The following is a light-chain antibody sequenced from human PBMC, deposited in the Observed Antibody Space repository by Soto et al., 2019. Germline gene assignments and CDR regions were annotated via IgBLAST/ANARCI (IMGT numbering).Light chain of an antibody. CDR2: GAS. CDR3: QQYNNWPPVT. V-gene: IGKV3-15*01. CDR1: QSVGSN. J-gene: IGKJ5*01. Sequence: EIVMTQSPATLSVSPGERATLSCRASQSVGSNLAWYQQKAGQAPRLLIYGASTRATGIPARFSGSGSGTEFTLTISSLQSEDFALYYCQQYNNWPPVTFGQGTLEIK.